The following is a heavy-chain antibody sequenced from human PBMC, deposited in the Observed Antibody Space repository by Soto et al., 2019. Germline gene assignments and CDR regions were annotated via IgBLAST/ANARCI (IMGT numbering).Heavy chain of an antibody. CDR1: GGTFSSYA. V-gene: IGHV1-69*13. J-gene: IGHJ4*02. CDR3: ARNLYYYDSSGYPFDY. Sequence: SVKVSCKASGGTFSSYAISWVRQAPGQGLEWMGGIIPIFGTANYAQKFQGRVTITADESTSTAYMELSSLRSEDTAVYYCARNLYYYDSSGYPFDYWGQGTLVTVSS. CDR2: IIPIFGTA. D-gene: IGHD3-22*01.